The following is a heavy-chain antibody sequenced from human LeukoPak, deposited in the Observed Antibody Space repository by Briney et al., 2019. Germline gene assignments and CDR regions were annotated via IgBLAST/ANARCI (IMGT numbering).Heavy chain of an antibody. Sequence: PGGSLRLSCAASGFTVSSSYMIWVRQAPGKGLEWVSVIYSGGYTYYADSVKGRFTISRDHSKNKLYLQMDSLRAEDTAVYYCARENGYKVFDYWGQGTLVTVSS. V-gene: IGHV3-53*01. CDR1: GFTVSSSY. CDR2: IYSGGYT. CDR3: ARENGYKVFDY. D-gene: IGHD5-24*01. J-gene: IGHJ4*02.